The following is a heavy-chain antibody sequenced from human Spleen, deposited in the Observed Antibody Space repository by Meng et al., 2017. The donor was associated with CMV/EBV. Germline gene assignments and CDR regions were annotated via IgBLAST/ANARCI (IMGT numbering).Heavy chain of an antibody. CDR1: GGACSGYY. Sequence: YGGACSGYYRSWNRQPPGKGLKRIGEINHNGSTNYNPTLKSRVTISVDTSKCQFSLKLSSVTAADTAVYYCAVRYCSSTSCPTSFDYWGQGTLVTVSS. V-gene: IGHV4-34*01. J-gene: IGHJ4*02. CDR3: AVRYCSSTSCPTSFDY. CDR2: INHNGST. D-gene: IGHD2-2*01.